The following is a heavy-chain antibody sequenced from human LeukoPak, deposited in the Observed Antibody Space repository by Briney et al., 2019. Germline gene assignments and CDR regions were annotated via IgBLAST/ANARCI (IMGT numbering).Heavy chain of an antibody. D-gene: IGHD3-22*01. Sequence: GGSLRLSCAASGFTFSSYGMHWVRQDPGKGLEWVAVISYDGSNKYYADSVKGRFTISRDNSKNTLYLQMNSLRAEDTAVYYCAKDVPIFTNYYDSSGYPLGYWGQGTLVTVSS. V-gene: IGHV3-30*18. J-gene: IGHJ4*02. CDR3: AKDVPIFTNYYDSSGYPLGY. CDR1: GFTFSSYG. CDR2: ISYDGSNK.